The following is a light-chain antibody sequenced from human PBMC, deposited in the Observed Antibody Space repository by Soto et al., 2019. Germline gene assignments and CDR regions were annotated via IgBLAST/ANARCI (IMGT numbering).Light chain of an antibody. CDR2: LSSDGSH. J-gene: IGLJ2*01. CDR3: HTWDIGARVV. CDR1: SGHSSYA. V-gene: IGLV4-69*01. Sequence: QSVLTQSPSASASLGASVKLTCTLSSGHSSYAIAWHQQQPEKGPRYLMKLSSDGSHSKGDGIPDRFSGSSSGAERYLTISSLQSEDEADYSCHTWDIGARVVFGGGTKLTVL.